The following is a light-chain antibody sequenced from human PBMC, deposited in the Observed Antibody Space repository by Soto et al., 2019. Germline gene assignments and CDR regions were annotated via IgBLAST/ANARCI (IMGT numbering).Light chain of an antibody. Sequence: EIVLTQSPATLSLSPGESATLSCRASQSVSSYLAWYQQKPGQAPRLLIYDASNRATGTPARFSGRGSGTDFTLTISSLEPEDFAVYYCQQRRNWPLTFGQGTRLEIK. CDR2: DAS. J-gene: IGKJ5*01. CDR3: QQRRNWPLT. CDR1: QSVSSY. V-gene: IGKV3-11*01.